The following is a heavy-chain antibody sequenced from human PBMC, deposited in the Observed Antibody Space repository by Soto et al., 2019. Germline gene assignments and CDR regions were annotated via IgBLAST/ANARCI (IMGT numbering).Heavy chain of an antibody. CDR2: ISHSGRS. CDR3: ARGFHYGSGDKGLDV. J-gene: IGHJ6*02. CDR1: GDSFSGYY. V-gene: IGHV4-34*01. Sequence: QVQLQQWGAGLLKPSETLSLTCAVYGDSFSGYYWTWIRQPPGKGLEWIGEISHSGRSNYNPSLTSRVTISVDTSKTQFSLKLSSVSAADTAVYYCARGFHYGSGDKGLDVWGQGTTVTVSS. D-gene: IGHD3-10*01.